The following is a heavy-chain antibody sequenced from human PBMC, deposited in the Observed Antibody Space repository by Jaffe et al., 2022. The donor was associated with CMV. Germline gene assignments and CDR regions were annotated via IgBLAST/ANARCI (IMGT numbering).Heavy chain of an antibody. D-gene: IGHD3-22*01. CDR2: TYYRSKWYN. V-gene: IGHV6-1*01. CDR3: AREDYYDSSGYQGVDAFDI. CDR1: GDSVSSNSAA. Sequence: QVQLQQSGPGLVKPSQTLSLTCAISGDSVSSNSAAWNWIRQSPSRGLEWLGRTYYRSKWYNDYAVSVKSRITINPDTSKNQFSLQLNSVTPEDTAVYYCAREDYYDSSGYQGVDAFDIWGQGTMVTVSS. J-gene: IGHJ3*02.